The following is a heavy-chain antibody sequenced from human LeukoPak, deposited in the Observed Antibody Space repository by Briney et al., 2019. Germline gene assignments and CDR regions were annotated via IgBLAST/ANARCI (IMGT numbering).Heavy chain of an antibody. J-gene: IGHJ5*02. Sequence: ASVKVSCKASGGTFSSYTISWVRQAPGQGLEWMGRIIPILGIANYAQKFQGRIIMTSDTSTSTIYMELSSLRSDDTAVYYCARGDIDHWGQGTLVTVSS. CDR3: ARGDIDH. D-gene: IGHD2-15*01. V-gene: IGHV1-69*02. CDR1: GGTFSSYT. CDR2: IIPILGIA.